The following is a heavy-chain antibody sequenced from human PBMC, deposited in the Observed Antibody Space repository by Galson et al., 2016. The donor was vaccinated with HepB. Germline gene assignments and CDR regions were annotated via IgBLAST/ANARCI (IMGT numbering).Heavy chain of an antibody. CDR3: VRGLGGIDEY. J-gene: IGHJ4*02. CDR1: GFTFSSYY. V-gene: IGHV3-74*01. Sequence: SLRLSCAASGFTFSSYYMHWVRQPLGKGLLWVSRINRDGSSTNYADSVRGRFTISRDNAKNTLYLQMTSLRAEDTAVYFCVRGLGGIDEYWGQGTLVTVSS. D-gene: IGHD1-26*01. CDR2: INRDGSST.